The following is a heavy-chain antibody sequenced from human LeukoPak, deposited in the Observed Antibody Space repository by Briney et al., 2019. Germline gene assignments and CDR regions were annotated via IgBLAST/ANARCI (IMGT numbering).Heavy chain of an antibody. D-gene: IGHD3-16*02. CDR1: GYTFTGYY. V-gene: IGHV1-2*02. J-gene: IGHJ4*02. CDR2: INPNSGGT. Sequence: GASVKVSCKASGYTFTGYYMHWVRQAPGQGLEWMGWINPNSGGTNYAQKFQGRVTMTRDTSISTAYMELSRLRSDGTAVYYCARGDYYYDYVWGSYRSFAFDYWGQGTLVTVSS. CDR3: ARGDYYYDYVWGSYRSFAFDY.